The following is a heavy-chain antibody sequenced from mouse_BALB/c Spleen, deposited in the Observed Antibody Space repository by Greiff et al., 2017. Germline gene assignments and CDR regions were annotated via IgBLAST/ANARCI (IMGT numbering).Heavy chain of an antibody. V-gene: IGHV1-87*01. CDR3: ARANYRYYFDY. CDR2: IYPGDGDT. Sequence: VQLVESGAELARPGASVKLSCKASGYTFTSYWMQWVKQRPGQGLEWIGAIYPGDGDTRYTQKFKGKATLTADKSSSTAYMQLSSLASEDSAVYYCARANYRYYFDYWGQGTTLTVSS. D-gene: IGHD2-14*01. J-gene: IGHJ2*01. CDR1: GYTFTSYW.